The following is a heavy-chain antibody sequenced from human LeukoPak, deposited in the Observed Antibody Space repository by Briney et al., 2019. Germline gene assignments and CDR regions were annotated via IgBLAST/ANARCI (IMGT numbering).Heavy chain of an antibody. CDR1: GYTFTSYD. J-gene: IGHJ4*02. CDR3: ARGGPGAAYFDY. V-gene: IGHV1-8*01. D-gene: IGHD1-26*01. Sequence: ASVKVSCKASGYTFTSYDINWVRQATGQGLEWMGWMNPKSGNTGYAQKFQGRVTMTRNTSISTAYMELSSLRSEDTAVYYCARGGPGAAYFDYWGQGTLVTVSS. CDR2: MNPKSGNT.